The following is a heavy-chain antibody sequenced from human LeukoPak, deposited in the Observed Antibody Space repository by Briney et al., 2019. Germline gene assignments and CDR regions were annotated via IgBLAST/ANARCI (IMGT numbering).Heavy chain of an antibody. CDR3: ARRGIAAAVYDY. CDR2: ISSSGSNT. CDR1: EFTFSSYE. Sequence: PGGSLRLSCAAPEFTFSSYEMNWVRQAPGKGLEWVSYISSSGSNTHYADSVKGRFTISRDNAKNSLYLQINSLRAEDTAVYYWARRGIAAAVYDYWGQGTLVTVSS. V-gene: IGHV3-48*03. J-gene: IGHJ4*02. D-gene: IGHD6-13*01.